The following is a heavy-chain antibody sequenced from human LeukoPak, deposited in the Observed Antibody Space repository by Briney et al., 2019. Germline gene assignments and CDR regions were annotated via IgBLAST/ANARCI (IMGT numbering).Heavy chain of an antibody. CDR1: GGSISSYY. D-gene: IGHD3-22*01. CDR2: IYYSGST. J-gene: IGHJ3*02. V-gene: IGHV4-59*08. CDR3: ARLMGAYYYDSSGYYLPPLDI. Sequence: SETLSLTCTVSGGSISSYYWSWIRQPPGKGLEWIGYIYYSGSTNYNPPLKSRVTISVDTSKNQFSLKLSSVTAADTAVYYCARLMGAYYYDSSGYYLPPLDIWGQGTMVSVS.